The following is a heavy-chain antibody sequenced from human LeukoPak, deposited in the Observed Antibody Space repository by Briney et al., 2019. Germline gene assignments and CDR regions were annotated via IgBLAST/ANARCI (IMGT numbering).Heavy chain of an antibody. CDR3: ARVKGDTAMVHNWFDP. Sequence: SETLSLTCAVYGGSFSGYYWSWIRQPPGKGLEWIGEINHSGSTNYNPSLKSRVTISVDTSKNQFSLKLSSVTAADTAVYYCARVKGDTAMVHNWFDPWGQGTLATVSS. J-gene: IGHJ5*02. CDR1: GGSFSGYY. V-gene: IGHV4-34*01. CDR2: INHSGST. D-gene: IGHD5-18*01.